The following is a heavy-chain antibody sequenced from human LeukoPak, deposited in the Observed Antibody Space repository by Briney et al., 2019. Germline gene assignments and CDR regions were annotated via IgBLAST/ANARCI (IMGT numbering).Heavy chain of an antibody. CDR1: GFTFSSYA. Sequence: GSLRLSCAASGFTFSSYAMHWVRPAPGKGLEWVAVISYDGSNKYYADSVKGRFTISRDNSKNTLYLQMNSLRAEDTAVYYCARSVGSSYYFDYWGQGTLVTVSS. CDR3: ARSVGSSYYFDY. J-gene: IGHJ4*02. D-gene: IGHD6-6*01. V-gene: IGHV3-30*04. CDR2: ISYDGSNK.